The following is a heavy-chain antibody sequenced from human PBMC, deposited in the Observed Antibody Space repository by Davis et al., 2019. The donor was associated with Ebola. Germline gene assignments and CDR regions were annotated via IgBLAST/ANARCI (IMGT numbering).Heavy chain of an antibody. V-gene: IGHV1-46*01. CDR1: GYTFTNYY. Sequence: ASVQVSCKAFGYTFTNYYLHWVRQAPGQGLEWMGVINPSAGYTNYAQKFQGRVTITRDTSTSTVYMEVRRLRSEDTAVYYCARDGPDYYGLDVWGQGTAVTVSS. J-gene: IGHJ6*02. CDR3: ARDGPDYYGLDV. CDR2: INPSAGYT.